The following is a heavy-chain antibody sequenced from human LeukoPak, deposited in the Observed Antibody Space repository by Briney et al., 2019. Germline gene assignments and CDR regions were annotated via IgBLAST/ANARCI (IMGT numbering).Heavy chain of an antibody. D-gene: IGHD2-2*02. CDR1: GGTLSSYA. J-gene: IGHJ6*02. CDR3: ARDPGHCSSTSCYNYYYYYGMDV. V-gene: IGHV1-69*13. CDR2: IIPIFGTA. Sequence: SVKVSCKASGGTLSSYAISWVRQAPGQGLEWMGGIIPIFGTANYAQKFQGRVTITADESTSTAYMELSSLRSEDTAVYYCARDPGHCSSTSCYNYYYYYGMDVWGQGTTVTVSS.